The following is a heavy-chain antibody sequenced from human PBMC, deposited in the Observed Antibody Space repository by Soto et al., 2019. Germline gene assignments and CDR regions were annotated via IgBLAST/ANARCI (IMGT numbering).Heavy chain of an antibody. CDR2: ISWNSGSI. D-gene: IGHD2-2*01. CDR3: ARELVVFGDAIPTGYHYYYMDV. Sequence: PGGSLRLSCAASGFTFDDYAMHWVRQAPGKGLEWVSGISWNSGSIGYADSVKGRFTISRDNAKNSLYLQMNSLRAEDTALYYCARELVVFGDAIPTGYHYYYMDVWGKGTTVTVSS. V-gene: IGHV3-9*01. CDR1: GFTFDDYA. J-gene: IGHJ6*03.